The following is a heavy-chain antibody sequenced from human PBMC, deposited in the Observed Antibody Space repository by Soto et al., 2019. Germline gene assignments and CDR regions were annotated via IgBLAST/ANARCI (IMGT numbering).Heavy chain of an antibody. CDR3: AGVAGLVGYYCGMDV. CDR2: IYPGDSDT. CDR1: GYSFTSYW. D-gene: IGHD2-8*02. V-gene: IGHV5-51*01. Sequence: EVQLVQSGAEVKKPGESLKISCKGSGYSFTSYWIGWVRQMPGKGLEWMGIIYPGDSDTRYSPSFQGQVTISADKSISTAYLQWSGLKASDSAMYYCAGVAGLVGYYCGMDVWGQGTTVTVSS. J-gene: IGHJ6*02.